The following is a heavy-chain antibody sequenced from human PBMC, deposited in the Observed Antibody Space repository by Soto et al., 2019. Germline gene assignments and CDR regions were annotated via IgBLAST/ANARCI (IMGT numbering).Heavy chain of an antibody. J-gene: IGHJ5*02. CDR3: ARTNTAMVTGWFDP. D-gene: IGHD5-18*01. CDR1: GGTFSSYA. V-gene: IGHV1-69*12. Sequence: QVQLVQSGAEVKKPGSSVKVSCKASGGTFSSYAISWVRQAPGQGLEWMGGIIPIFGTANYAHKFQGRVTITADESTSTAYMELSSLRSEDTAVYYCARTNTAMVTGWFDPWGQGTLVTVSS. CDR2: IIPIFGTA.